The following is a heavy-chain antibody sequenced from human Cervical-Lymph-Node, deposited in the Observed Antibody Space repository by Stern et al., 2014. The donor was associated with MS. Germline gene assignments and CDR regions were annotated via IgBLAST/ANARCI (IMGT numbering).Heavy chain of an antibody. J-gene: IGHJ6*02. V-gene: IGHV7-4-1*02. D-gene: IGHD4-17*01. CDR2: INTNTGNP. CDR1: GYTFTSYP. Sequence: VQLEESGSELKKPGASVKVSCKASGYTFTSYPMNWVRQAPGQGLEWMGWINTNTGNPTYAQGFQGRFAFSLDTSVSTEYLQSSSLKAEDTAVYYCTRGWSHYGDYGMDVWGQGTTVTVSS. CDR3: TRGWSHYGDYGMDV.